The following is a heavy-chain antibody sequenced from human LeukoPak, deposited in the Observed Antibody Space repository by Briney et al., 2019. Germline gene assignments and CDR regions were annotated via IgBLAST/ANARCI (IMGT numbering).Heavy chain of an antibody. V-gene: IGHV3-7*01. CDR1: GVTFSSYW. J-gene: IGHJ4*02. D-gene: IGHD6-13*01. CDR2: IKQDGSEK. Sequence: PGESLRLSCAASGVTFSSYWMSWVRQAPGKGLEWVANIKQDGSEKYYVDSVKGRFTISRDNAKNSLYLQMNSLRAEDTAVYYCARPESSSWYRYYFDYWGQGTLVTVSS. CDR3: ARPESSSWYRYYFDY.